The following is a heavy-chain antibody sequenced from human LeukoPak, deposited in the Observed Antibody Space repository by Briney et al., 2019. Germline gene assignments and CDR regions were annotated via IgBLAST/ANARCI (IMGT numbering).Heavy chain of an antibody. CDR1: GFIFRRYW. Sequence: GGSLRLSCAASGFIFRRYWMSWVRQAPGRGLEWVANMKQDGSEKYYVDSVKGRFTISRDNAKNSLYLQMNSLRAEDTAVYYCARHSSSWSYYYYYMDVWGKGTTVTVSS. J-gene: IGHJ6*03. CDR2: MKQDGSEK. CDR3: ARHSSSWSYYYYYMDV. D-gene: IGHD6-13*01. V-gene: IGHV3-7*01.